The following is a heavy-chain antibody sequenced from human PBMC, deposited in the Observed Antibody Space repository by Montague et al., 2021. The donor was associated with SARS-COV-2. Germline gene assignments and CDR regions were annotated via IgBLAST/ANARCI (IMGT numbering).Heavy chain of an antibody. CDR2: IYCSGST. CDR3: ARGPWRITILGVVTRYGMDV. V-gene: IGHV4-61*01. D-gene: IGHD3-3*01. Sequence: SETLSLTCIVSGGSVSSGSYYWSWIRQPPGKGLEWIGYIYCSGSTNYXXXLKSRVTISVDTSKNQFSLKLSSVTAADTAVYYCARGPWRITILGVVTRYGMDVWGQGTTVTVSS. CDR1: GGSVSSGSYY. J-gene: IGHJ6*02.